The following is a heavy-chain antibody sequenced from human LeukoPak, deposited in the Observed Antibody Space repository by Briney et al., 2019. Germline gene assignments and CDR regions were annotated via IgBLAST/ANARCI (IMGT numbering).Heavy chain of an antibody. D-gene: IGHD3-10*01. J-gene: IGHJ4*02. CDR1: GESFSGYY. Sequence: SETLSLTCAVYGESFSGYYWNWIRQPPGKGLEWIGEINHSGSTNYNPSLKSRVTMSVDTSKNQFSLKLSSVTAADTAVYYCARGGYYDSGSNFKYWGQGTLVTVSS. V-gene: IGHV4-34*01. CDR3: ARGGYYDSGSNFKY. CDR2: INHSGST.